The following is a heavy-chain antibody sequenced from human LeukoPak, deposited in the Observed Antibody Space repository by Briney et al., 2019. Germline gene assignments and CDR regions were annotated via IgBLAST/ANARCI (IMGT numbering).Heavy chain of an antibody. CDR2: TYYRSKWYN. J-gene: IGHJ5*02. CDR3: ARTTFTTFVNWFDP. D-gene: IGHD1-1*01. CDR1: GDSASSKSAA. Sequence: SQTLSLTCAISGDSASSKSAAWNWIRQSPSRGLEWLGRTYYRSKWYNDYAVSVKSRITINPDTSKNQFSLQLSSVTPEDTAVYFCARTTFTTFVNWFDPWGQGTLVAVSS. V-gene: IGHV6-1*01.